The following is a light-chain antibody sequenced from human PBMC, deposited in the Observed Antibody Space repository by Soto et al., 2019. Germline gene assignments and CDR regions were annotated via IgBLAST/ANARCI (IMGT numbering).Light chain of an antibody. Sequence: QAVVTQPPSASGSPGQSVTISCTGTSSDVGAYNYVSWYQQYPGKAPKLMIYEVSKRPSGVPDRFSGSKSGKTAPLTVSGLQPEDEADYYCTSYAGSNIWVFGGGTKVTVL. CDR1: SSDVGAYNY. CDR2: EVS. V-gene: IGLV2-8*01. CDR3: TSYAGSNIWV. J-gene: IGLJ3*02.